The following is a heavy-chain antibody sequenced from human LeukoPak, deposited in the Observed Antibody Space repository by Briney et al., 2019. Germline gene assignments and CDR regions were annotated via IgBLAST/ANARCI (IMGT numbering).Heavy chain of an antibody. D-gene: IGHD6-19*01. J-gene: IGHJ4*02. CDR3: ARASRRAVAGKRSGVYYFDY. CDR2: INHSGST. Sequence: KPSETLSLTCAVYGGSFSGYYWSWIRQPPGKGLEWIGEINHSGSTNYNPSLKSRVTISVDTSKNQFSLKLSSVTAADTAVYYCARASRRAVAGKRSGVYYFDYWGQGTLVTVSS. V-gene: IGHV4-34*01. CDR1: GGSFSGYY.